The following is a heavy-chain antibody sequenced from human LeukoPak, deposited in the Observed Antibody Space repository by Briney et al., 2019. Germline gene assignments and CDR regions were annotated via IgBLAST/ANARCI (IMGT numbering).Heavy chain of an antibody. Sequence: GASVKVSCKASGYTFTNHYMHWVRQAPGQGLEWMGIINPSGGSTGYAQKFQGRVTITADKSTSTAYMELSSLRSEDTAVYYCAREGPYYDFWSGKGYYYYYYMDVWGKGTTVTVSS. D-gene: IGHD3-3*01. J-gene: IGHJ6*03. CDR1: GYTFTNHY. CDR3: AREGPYYDFWSGKGYYYYYYMDV. V-gene: IGHV1-46*01. CDR2: INPSGGST.